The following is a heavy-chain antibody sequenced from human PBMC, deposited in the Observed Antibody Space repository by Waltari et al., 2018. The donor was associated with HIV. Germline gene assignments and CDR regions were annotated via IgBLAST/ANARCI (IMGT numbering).Heavy chain of an antibody. CDR1: GFVVSTNY. J-gene: IGHJ5*02. CDR2: TYSSGIT. CDR3: ARTQGLQLGDLSFGL. Sequence: EVQLVESGGGLMQPGGSLRLSCAASGFVVSTNYRGWVRQATGKGLEWVSVTYSSGITYYANSVKGRFTISRDNSKNTVYLQMNSLRAEDTALYYCARTQGLQLGDLSFGLWGQGTLVTVFS. D-gene: IGHD3-16*02. V-gene: IGHV3-53*01.